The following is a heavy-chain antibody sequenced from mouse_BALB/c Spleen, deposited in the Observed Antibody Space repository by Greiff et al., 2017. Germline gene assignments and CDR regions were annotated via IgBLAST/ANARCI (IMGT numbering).Heavy chain of an antibody. Sequence: EVQRVESGGGLVKPGGSLKLSCAASGFAFSSYDMSWVRQTPEKRLEWVAYISSGGGSTYYPDTVKGRFTISRDNAKNTLYLQMSSLKSEDTAMYYCARKNDYDGPMDYWGQGTSVTVSS. CDR3: ARKNDYDGPMDY. CDR2: ISSGGGST. CDR1: GFAFSSYD. D-gene: IGHD2-4*01. J-gene: IGHJ4*01. V-gene: IGHV5-12-1*01.